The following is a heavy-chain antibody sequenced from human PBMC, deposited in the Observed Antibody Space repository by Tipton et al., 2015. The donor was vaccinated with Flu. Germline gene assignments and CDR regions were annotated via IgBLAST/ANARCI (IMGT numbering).Heavy chain of an antibody. CDR2: ISWNSGSI. V-gene: IGHV3-9*01. CDR3: AKMRMGGAYFDY. D-gene: IGHD1-26*01. Sequence: SLRLSCAASGFTFDDYAMHWVRQAPGKGLEWVSGISWNSGSIGYADSVKGRFTIYRDNAKNSLYLQMNSLRAEDTALYYCAKMRMGGAYFDYWGQGTLVTVSS. J-gene: IGHJ4*02. CDR1: GFTFDDYA.